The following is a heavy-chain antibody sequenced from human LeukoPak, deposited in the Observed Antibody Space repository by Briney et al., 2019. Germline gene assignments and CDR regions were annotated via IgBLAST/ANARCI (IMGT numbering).Heavy chain of an antibody. Sequence: SVRVSCKASGGTFSSYAISWVRQAPGQGLEWMGGIIPIFGTANYAQKFQGRVTITADESTSTAYMELSSLRAEDTAVYYCARDGLWYCGGDCYHYYMDVWGKGTTVTVSS. CDR2: IIPIFGTA. D-gene: IGHD2-21*02. J-gene: IGHJ6*03. V-gene: IGHV1-69*13. CDR1: GGTFSSYA. CDR3: ARDGLWYCGGDCYHYYMDV.